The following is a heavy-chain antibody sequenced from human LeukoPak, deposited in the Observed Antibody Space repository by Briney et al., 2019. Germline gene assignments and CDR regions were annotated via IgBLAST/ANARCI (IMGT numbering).Heavy chain of an antibody. Sequence: GESLKIPRKGSGYSFTSYWIGWVRQMPGKGLEWMGIIYPGDSDTRYSPSFQGQVTISADKSISTAYLQWSSLKASDTAMYYCARPGITMVRGAQGFAFDIWGQGTMVTVSS. J-gene: IGHJ3*02. CDR3: ARPGITMVRGAQGFAFDI. CDR1: GYSFTSYW. CDR2: IYPGDSDT. D-gene: IGHD3-10*01. V-gene: IGHV5-51*01.